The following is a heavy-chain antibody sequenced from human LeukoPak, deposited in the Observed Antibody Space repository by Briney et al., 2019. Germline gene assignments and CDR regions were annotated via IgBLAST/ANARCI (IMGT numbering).Heavy chain of an antibody. CDR3: ARHRIAVAAPFDY. CDR1: GGSFSGYY. Sequence: PSETLSLTCAVYGGSFSGYYWSWIRQPPGKGLEWIGEINHSRSTNYNPSLKSRVTISVDTSKNQFSLKLSSVTAADTAVYYCARHRIAVAAPFDYWGQGTLVTVSS. D-gene: IGHD6-19*01. J-gene: IGHJ4*02. CDR2: INHSRST. V-gene: IGHV4-34*01.